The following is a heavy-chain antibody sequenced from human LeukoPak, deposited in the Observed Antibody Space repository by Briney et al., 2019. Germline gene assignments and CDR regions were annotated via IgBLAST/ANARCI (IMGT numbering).Heavy chain of an antibody. J-gene: IGHJ4*02. D-gene: IGHD1-26*01. CDR1: GFTFSSYE. CDR2: ISSSGSTI. V-gene: IGHV3-48*03. CDR3: ARDRDTGSYHDFDY. Sequence: GGSLRLSCAASGFTFSSYEMNWVRQAPGKGLEWVSYISSSGSTIYYADSVKGRFTISRDNAKKSLYLQMNSLRVEDTALYYCARDRDTGSYHDFDYWGRGTLVTVSS.